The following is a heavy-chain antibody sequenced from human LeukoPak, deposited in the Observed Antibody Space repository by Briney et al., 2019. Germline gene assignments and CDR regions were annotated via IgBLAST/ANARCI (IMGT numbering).Heavy chain of an antibody. CDR3: ARAGGSYCGGDCLQYFDY. V-gene: IGHV3-66*01. CDR2: IYSGGNT. CDR1: GFTVSSNS. Sequence: PGGSLRLSCTVSGFTVSSNSMSWVRQAPGKGLEWVSFIYSGGNTHYSDSVKGRFTISRDNAKNSLYLQMNSLRAEDTAVYYCARAGGSYCGGDCLQYFDYWGQGTLVTVSS. D-gene: IGHD2-21*02. J-gene: IGHJ4*02.